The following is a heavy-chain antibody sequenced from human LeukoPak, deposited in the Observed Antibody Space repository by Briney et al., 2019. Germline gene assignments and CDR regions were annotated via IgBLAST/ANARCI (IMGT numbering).Heavy chain of an antibody. CDR1: GYSFTSYW. J-gene: IGHJ4*02. V-gene: IGHV5-51*01. CDR3: ARHNFVGIAAAGSDY. D-gene: IGHD6-13*01. Sequence: GESLKISCKGSGYSFTSYWIGWVRQMPGKGLEWMGIIYPGDSDTRYSPSFQGQVTISADKSISTAYLQWSSLKASDTAMYYCARHNFVGIAAAGSDYWGQGTLVTVSS. CDR2: IYPGDSDT.